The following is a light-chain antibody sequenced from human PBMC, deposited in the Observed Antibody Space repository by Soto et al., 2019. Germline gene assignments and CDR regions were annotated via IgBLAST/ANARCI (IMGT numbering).Light chain of an antibody. Sequence: DIQMTQSPSSLSASIGDRVTITCRASQTISTYLNWYQQQPGKAPKLLIYAASTLQSGVPSRFSGSGSGTDSTLTISSLQPEDFAIYCCQQSYSSPWTFGQGTKVEIK. CDR3: QQSYSSPWT. CDR2: AAS. J-gene: IGKJ1*01. V-gene: IGKV1-39*01. CDR1: QTISTY.